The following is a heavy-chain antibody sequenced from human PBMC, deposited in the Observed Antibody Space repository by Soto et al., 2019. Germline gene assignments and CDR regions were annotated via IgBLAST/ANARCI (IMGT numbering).Heavy chain of an antibody. CDR1: GGSISSGDYY. CDR3: ARGGTYSSSWYFDY. V-gene: IGHV4-30-4*01. CDR2: IYYSGST. D-gene: IGHD6-13*01. J-gene: IGHJ4*02. Sequence: TLSLTCTVSGGSISSGDYYWSWIRQPPGKGLEWIGYIYYSGSTYYNPSLKSRVTISVDTSKNQFSLKLSSVTAADTAVYYCARGGTYSSSWYFDYWGQGTLATVSS.